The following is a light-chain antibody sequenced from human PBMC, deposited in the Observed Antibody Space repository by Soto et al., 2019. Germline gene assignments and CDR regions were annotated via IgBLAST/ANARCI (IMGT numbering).Light chain of an antibody. Sequence: EIVLTQSPGTLSLSPGERATLSCRASQSVSSSYLAWYQQKPGQAPRLLIFVASSRSTGIPDRFSGSGSGTDFTLTISRLEPEYFAVYYCQQYCSSPYTFGQGTKLEIK. CDR2: VAS. CDR1: QSVSSSY. J-gene: IGKJ2*01. V-gene: IGKV3-20*01. CDR3: QQYCSSPYT.